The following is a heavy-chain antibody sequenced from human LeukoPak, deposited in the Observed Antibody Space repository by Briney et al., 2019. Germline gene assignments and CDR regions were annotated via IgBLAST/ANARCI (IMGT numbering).Heavy chain of an antibody. CDR3: AREQQLANYFDY. D-gene: IGHD6-13*01. J-gene: IGHJ4*02. Sequence: SETLSLTCTVSGGSISSSSYYWGWIRQPPGKGLEWIGSIYYSGSTYYNPSLKSRVSISVDTSKNQFSLKVTSVTAADTAVYYCAREQQLANYFDYWGQGALVTVSS. CDR1: GGSISSSSYY. CDR2: IYYSGST. V-gene: IGHV4-39*07.